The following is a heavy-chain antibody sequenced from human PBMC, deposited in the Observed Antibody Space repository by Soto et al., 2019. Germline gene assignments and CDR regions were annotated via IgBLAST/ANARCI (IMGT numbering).Heavy chain of an antibody. D-gene: IGHD3-10*01. CDR3: ARLYGGGSYYPYYFDY. V-gene: IGHV4-59*01. J-gene: IGHJ4*02. CDR2: IYYSGST. CDR1: GGSISSYY. Sequence: SETLSLTCTVSGGSISSYYWSWIRQPPGKGLEWIGYIYYSGSTNYNPSLKSRVTISVDTSKNQFSLKLSSVTAADTAVFYCARLYGGGSYYPYYFDYWGQGTLVTVSS.